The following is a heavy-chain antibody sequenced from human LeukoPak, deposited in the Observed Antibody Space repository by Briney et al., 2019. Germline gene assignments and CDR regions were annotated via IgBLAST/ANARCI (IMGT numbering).Heavy chain of an antibody. D-gene: IGHD2-2*01. V-gene: IGHV3-48*03. Sequence: PGGSLRLSCAASGFIFKNYEMNWVRQAPGGGLEWVSSASSSATTIYYTDSVKGRFTISRDNAKNSLFLQLNSLRVEDTAVYYCVRVYCSTTSCYGVDSWGQGTLVTVSS. CDR1: GFIFKNYE. J-gene: IGHJ4*02. CDR2: ASSSATTI. CDR3: VRVYCSTTSCYGVDS.